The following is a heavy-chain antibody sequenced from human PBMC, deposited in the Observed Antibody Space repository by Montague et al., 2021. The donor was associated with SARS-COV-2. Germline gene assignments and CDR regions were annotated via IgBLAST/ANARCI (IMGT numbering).Heavy chain of an antibody. V-gene: IGHV4-4*07. CDR2: IYSSGNA. CDR3: ARGDHPQSGSWYFFDT. Sequence: SETLSLTCTVSGGSINYYYWHWLRQSAAKGLEWIGRIYSSGNANYSPSPKSRVTMSVDTSQNQFSLKLNSLTAADTAVYYCARGDHPQSGSWYFFDTWGQGALVTVSS. D-gene: IGHD6-13*01. J-gene: IGHJ4*02. CDR1: GGSINYYY.